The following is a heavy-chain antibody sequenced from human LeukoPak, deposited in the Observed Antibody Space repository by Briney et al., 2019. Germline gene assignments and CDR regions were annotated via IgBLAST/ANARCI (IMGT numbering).Heavy chain of an antibody. Sequence: GGSLKLSCAASGFTLRSYWMYWVRQAPGKGLVWVSHINSDGRITHYAESVKGRFTISRDNAKNTLYLQMNSLRAEDTAVYYCAREVEKVPPARGVYYYYYMDVWGKGTSVTVSS. CDR2: INSDGRIT. V-gene: IGHV3-74*01. J-gene: IGHJ6*03. D-gene: IGHD2-2*01. CDR3: AREVEKVPPARGVYYYYYMDV. CDR1: GFTLRSYW.